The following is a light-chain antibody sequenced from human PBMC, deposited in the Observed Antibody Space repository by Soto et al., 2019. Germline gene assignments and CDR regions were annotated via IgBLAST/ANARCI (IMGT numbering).Light chain of an antibody. CDR3: QQYKSWPIT. J-gene: IGKJ5*01. Sequence: EIVMMQSPATLSVSPGERATLSCRASQSVSGDLAWYQQKPGQAPRLLIYGPSTRATGIPARFSGSGSGTELTLTIRGLQSEDFAIYFCQQYKSWPITFGQGTRLEIK. CDR2: GPS. V-gene: IGKV3-15*01. CDR1: QSVSGD.